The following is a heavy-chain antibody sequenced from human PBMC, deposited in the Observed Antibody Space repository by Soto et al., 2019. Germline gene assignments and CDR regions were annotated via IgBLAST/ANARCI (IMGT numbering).Heavy chain of an antibody. CDR1: GGTFSSYA. D-gene: IGHD4-17*01. J-gene: IGHJ4*02. CDR2: IIPIFGTA. CDR3: ARDSMRDYGDPRGYFDY. V-gene: IGHV1-69*01. Sequence: QVQLVQSGAEVKKPGSSVKVSCKASGGTFSSYAISWVRQAPGQGLEWMGGIIPIFGTANYAQKFQGRVTITADESTSTAYMELSSLRPEDTAVYYCARDSMRDYGDPRGYFDYWGQGTLVTVSS.